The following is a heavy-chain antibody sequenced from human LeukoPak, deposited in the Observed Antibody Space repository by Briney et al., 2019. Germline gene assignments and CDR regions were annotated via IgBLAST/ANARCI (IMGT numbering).Heavy chain of an antibody. Sequence: PSETLSLTCTVSGGSISSYYWSWIRQPPGKGLEWIGYIYYSGSTNYNPSLESRVTISVDTSKNQFSLKLSSVTAADTAVYYCARARGIVVVPAAIGRMYYFDYWGQGTLVTVSS. CDR3: ARARGIVVVPAAIGRMYYFDY. CDR2: IYYSGST. D-gene: IGHD2-2*02. J-gene: IGHJ4*02. CDR1: GGSISSYY. V-gene: IGHV4-59*01.